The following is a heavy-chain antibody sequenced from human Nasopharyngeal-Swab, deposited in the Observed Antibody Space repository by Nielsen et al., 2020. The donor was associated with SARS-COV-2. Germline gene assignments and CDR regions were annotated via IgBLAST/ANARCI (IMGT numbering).Heavy chain of an antibody. CDR3: ARAPLRFWFDP. J-gene: IGHJ5*02. V-gene: IGHV4-59*01. Sequence: GSLRLSCTASGGSISSYYWSWIRQPPGKGLEWIGYIYYSGSTNYNPSLKSRVTISVDTSKNQFSLKLSAVTAADTAVYYCARAPLRFWFDPWGQGTLVTVSS. CDR2: IYYSGST. D-gene: IGHD3-16*01. CDR1: GGSISSYY.